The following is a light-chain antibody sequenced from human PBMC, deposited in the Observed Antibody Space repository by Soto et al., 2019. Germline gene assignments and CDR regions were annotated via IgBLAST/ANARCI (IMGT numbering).Light chain of an antibody. CDR2: GAS. CDR1: QSVSNN. J-gene: IGKJ1*01. CDR3: QQYNNWPPWT. Sequence: EIVMTQSPATLSVSPGERATLSCRASQSVSNNLAGYQQKPGQAPRLLIYGASTRATGIPARFSGSGSGTEFTLTISSQQSEDFAVYYCQQYNNWPPWTFGQGTKVEIK. V-gene: IGKV3-15*01.